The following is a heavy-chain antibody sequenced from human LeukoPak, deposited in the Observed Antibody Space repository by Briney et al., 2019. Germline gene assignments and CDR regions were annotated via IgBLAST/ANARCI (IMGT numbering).Heavy chain of an antibody. Sequence: SETLSLTCTVSGGSISSYYWSWIRQPAGKGLEWIGRIYTSGSTNYNPSLKSRVTMSVDRSKNQFSLKLSSVTAADTAVYYCARDRPHYYDSSGGAFDIWGQGTMVTVSS. D-gene: IGHD3-22*01. CDR1: GGSISSYY. J-gene: IGHJ3*02. CDR3: ARDRPHYYDSSGGAFDI. CDR2: IYTSGST. V-gene: IGHV4-4*07.